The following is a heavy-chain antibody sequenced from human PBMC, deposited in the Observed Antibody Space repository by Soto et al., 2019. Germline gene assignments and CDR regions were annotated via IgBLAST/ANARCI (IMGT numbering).Heavy chain of an antibody. V-gene: IGHV4-31*03. D-gene: IGHD6-13*01. CDR2: VHYRGTT. CDR1: GGSIAGDGYY. CDR3: ARSWTTGAGWANWFDL. J-gene: IGHJ5*02. Sequence: QVQLQESGRGLVEPSQTLSLPCTVSGGSIAGDGYYWSWIRHPPGKGLAWIGYVHYRGTTYYNPSLKSRLTLSVDTSKAQFALSLGTVTAAHTAVYYCARSWTTGAGWANWFDLWGQGTLVSVSS.